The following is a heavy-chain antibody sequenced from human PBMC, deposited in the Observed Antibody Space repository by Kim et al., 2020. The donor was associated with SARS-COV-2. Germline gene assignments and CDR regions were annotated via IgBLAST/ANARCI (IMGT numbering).Heavy chain of an antibody. J-gene: IGHJ4*02. V-gene: IGHV4-4*02. CDR2: TSPTGTT. Sequence: SETLSLTCAVSGDSLSGTHWWTWVRQPPGKGLEWVGETSPTGTTNYNPSLKGRVTISLEKSKNHFSLNVTSVTAADTAVYYCAREAWGESTGYDYWGRGTLVTVSS. CDR3: AREAWGESTGYDY. CDR1: GDSLSGTHW. D-gene: IGHD3-9*01.